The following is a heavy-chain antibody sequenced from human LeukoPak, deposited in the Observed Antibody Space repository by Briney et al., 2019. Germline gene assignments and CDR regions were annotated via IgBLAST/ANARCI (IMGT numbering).Heavy chain of an antibody. CDR2: INPYSGGT. D-gene: IGHD2-2*01. CDR3: VRDRTKYCSSTSCPLDY. V-gene: IGHV1-2*02. CDR1: GYTFTSYY. J-gene: IGHJ4*02. Sequence: GASVKVSCKASGYTFTSYYMHWVRQAPGQGLEWMGWINPYSGGTNYAQKLQGRVTMTRDTSISTAYMELSRLRSDDTAVYYCVRDRTKYCSSTSCPLDYWGQGTLVTVSS.